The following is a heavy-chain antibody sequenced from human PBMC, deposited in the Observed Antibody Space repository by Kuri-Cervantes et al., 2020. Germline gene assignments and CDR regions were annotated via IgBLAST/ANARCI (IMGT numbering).Heavy chain of an antibody. CDR1: GYSFTPYG. Sequence: ASVKVSCKASGYSFTPYGISWVRQAPGQGLQWMGWISVHNDKTRYAQKFQDRVTMTADTSTNTAYMELTSLKSDDTAVYYCARDWGYYDSSGYYPDHWGQGTLVTVSS. J-gene: IGHJ4*02. CDR2: ISVHNDKT. CDR3: ARDWGYYDSSGYYPDH. D-gene: IGHD3-22*01. V-gene: IGHV1-18*01.